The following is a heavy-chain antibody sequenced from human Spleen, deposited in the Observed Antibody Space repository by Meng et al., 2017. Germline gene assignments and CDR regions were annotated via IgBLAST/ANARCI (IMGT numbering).Heavy chain of an antibody. V-gene: IGHV1-69*06. CDR3: ARAHVVDTAMVKYGMDV. Sequence: SVKVSCKASGGTSSSYAISWVRQAPGQGLEWMGGIIPIFGTANYAQKFQGRVTITADKSPSTAYMELSSLRSEDTAVYYCARAHVVDTAMVKYGMDVWGQGTTVTVSS. D-gene: IGHD5-18*01. J-gene: IGHJ6*02. CDR2: IIPIFGTA. CDR1: GGTSSSYA.